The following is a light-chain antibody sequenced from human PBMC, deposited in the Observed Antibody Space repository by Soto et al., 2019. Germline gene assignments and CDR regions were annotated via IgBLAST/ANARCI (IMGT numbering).Light chain of an antibody. V-gene: IGLV2-14*02. CDR2: EGG. Sequence: QSALTQPASVSGSPGQSISISCTGTSSDVGNYNLVSWYQQYPGKAPKLMIYEGGKRPSGVSNRFSGSKSGNTASLAISGLQAEDEADYYCNSYINTTIPVFGGGTKLTVL. CDR1: SSDVGNYNL. CDR3: NSYINTTIPV. J-gene: IGLJ3*02.